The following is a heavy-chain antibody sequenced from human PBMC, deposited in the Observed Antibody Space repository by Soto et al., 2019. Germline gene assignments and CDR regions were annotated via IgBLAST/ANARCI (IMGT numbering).Heavy chain of an antibody. V-gene: IGHV3-23*01. CDR3: AKHRDSGAYYTAWVY. CDR1: GFTFSSYG. CDR2: VSGSGGST. D-gene: IGHD3-22*01. Sequence: EVQLLESGGGLVQPGESLRLSCAGSGFTFSSYGMSWVRQAPGKGLEWVSSVSGSGGSTYYADSVKGRFTISRDNSKNPLYLQMNSLRAEDTAVYYCAKHRDSGAYYTAWVYWGQGTLVT. J-gene: IGHJ4*02.